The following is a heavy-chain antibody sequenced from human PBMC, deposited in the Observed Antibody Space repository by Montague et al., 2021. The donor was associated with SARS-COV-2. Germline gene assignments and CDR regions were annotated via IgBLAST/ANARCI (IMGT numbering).Heavy chain of an antibody. J-gene: IGHJ6*02. D-gene: IGHD3-9*01. Sequence: PALVKPTQTLTLTCTFSGFSLSTSGMCVSWIRQPPGKALEWLALIYWDDDKRYSPSLKTRLTISKDTSKNQVVLTMTNMDPVDTATYYCARRTYDILTGYDYGMDVWGQGTTVTVSS. CDR2: IYWDDDK. V-gene: IGHV2-70*01. CDR1: GFSLSTSGMC. CDR3: ARRTYDILTGYDYGMDV.